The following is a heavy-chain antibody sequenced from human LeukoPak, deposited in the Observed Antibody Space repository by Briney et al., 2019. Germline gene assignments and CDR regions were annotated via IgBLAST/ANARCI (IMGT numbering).Heavy chain of an antibody. CDR3: ASAPPPYSPHPHFDY. V-gene: IGHV1-2*02. D-gene: IGHD5-18*01. CDR2: INPNSGGT. CDR1: GYTFTAYY. J-gene: IGHJ4*02. Sequence: GASVKVSCKASGYTFTAYYMHWVRQAPGQGLEWMGWINPNSGGTNYAQKFQGRVTMTRDTSINTVYMELSRLTSDDTAVYSCASAPPPYSPHPHFDYWGQGTLVTVSS.